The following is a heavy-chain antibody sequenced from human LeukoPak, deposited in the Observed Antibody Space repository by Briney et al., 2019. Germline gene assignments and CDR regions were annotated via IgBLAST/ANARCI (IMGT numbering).Heavy chain of an antibody. V-gene: IGHV4-59*12. Sequence: SETLSLTCTVSGGSISSYYWSWIRQPPGKGLEWIGYIYYSGSTNYNPSLKSRVTISVDTSKNQFSLKLNSVTAADTAVYYCARDRLRWPKIDYWGQGTLVTVSS. CDR1: GGSISSYY. J-gene: IGHJ4*02. CDR2: IYYSGST. D-gene: IGHD4-23*01. CDR3: ARDRLRWPKIDY.